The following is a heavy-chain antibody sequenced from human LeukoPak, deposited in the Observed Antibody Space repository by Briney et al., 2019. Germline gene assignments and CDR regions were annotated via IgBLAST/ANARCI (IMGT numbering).Heavy chain of an antibody. D-gene: IGHD1-26*01. CDR3: AKSMTGGSYYYFDY. Sequence: GESLRLSCAASGFTFSSYAMSWVRQAPGKGLEWVSAISGSGGSTYYADSVKGRFTISRDNSKNTLYLQMNSLRAEDTAVYYCAKSMTGGSYYYFDYWGQGTLVTVSS. V-gene: IGHV3-23*01. CDR1: GFTFSSYA. J-gene: IGHJ4*02. CDR2: ISGSGGST.